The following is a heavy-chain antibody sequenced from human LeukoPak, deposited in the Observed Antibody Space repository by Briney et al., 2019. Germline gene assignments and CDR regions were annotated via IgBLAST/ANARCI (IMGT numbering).Heavy chain of an antibody. V-gene: IGHV3-48*03. Sequence: GGSLRLSCAASGFTFSSYEMNWVRQAPGKGLEWVSYISSSGSTIYYADSVKGRFTISRDNAKNSLYLQMNSLRAEDTAVYYCASSSGGDCYFFGWGQGTLVTVPS. J-gene: IGHJ4*02. CDR1: GFTFSSYE. CDR2: ISSSGSTI. CDR3: ASSSGGDCYFFG. D-gene: IGHD2-21*02.